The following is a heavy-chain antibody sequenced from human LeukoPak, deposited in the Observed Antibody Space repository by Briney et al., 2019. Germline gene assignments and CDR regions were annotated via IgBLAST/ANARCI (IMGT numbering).Heavy chain of an antibody. D-gene: IGHD3-3*01. Sequence: SVKVSCKASGGTFSSYAISWVRQAPGQGLEWMEGIIPIFGTANYAQKFQGRVTITTDESTSTAYMELSSLRSEDTAVYYCAGWGGYYGPYYFDYWGQGTLVTVSS. J-gene: IGHJ4*02. V-gene: IGHV1-69*05. CDR1: GGTFSSYA. CDR2: IIPIFGTA. CDR3: AGWGGYYGPYYFDY.